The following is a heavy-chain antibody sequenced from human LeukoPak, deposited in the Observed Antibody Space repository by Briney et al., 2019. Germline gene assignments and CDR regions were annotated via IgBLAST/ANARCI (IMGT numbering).Heavy chain of an antibody. J-gene: IGHJ4*02. CDR1: GFTFDDYG. V-gene: IGHV3-20*04. D-gene: IGHD6-13*01. CDR3: ARTPGAASDY. Sequence: PGGSLRLSCAASGFTFDDYGMSWVRQAPEKGLEWVSGINWNGGSTGYADSVKGRFTISRDNAKNSLYLQMNSLRAEDTAVYYCARTPGAASDYWGQGTLVTVSS. CDR2: INWNGGST.